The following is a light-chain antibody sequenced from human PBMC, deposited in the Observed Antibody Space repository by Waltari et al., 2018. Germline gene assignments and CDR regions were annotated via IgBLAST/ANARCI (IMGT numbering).Light chain of an antibody. V-gene: IGLV1-40*01. CDR1: SSNIGAGYG. Sequence: QSALTQPPSVSGAPGQRVTISCTGSSSNIGAGYGVLWFQQIPGTAPKVLISGDNIRHSGVPDRFSASKSGTSASLAITGVQPEDEAVYFCQSHDSSLRWVFGGGTKLTVL. CDR2: GDN. CDR3: QSHDSSLRWV. J-gene: IGLJ2*01.